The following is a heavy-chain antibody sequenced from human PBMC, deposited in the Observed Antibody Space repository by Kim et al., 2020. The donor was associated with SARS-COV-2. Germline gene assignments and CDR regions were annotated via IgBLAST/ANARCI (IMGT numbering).Heavy chain of an antibody. CDR3: TGAISGSLEY. CDR1: GFTFSSYA. J-gene: IGHJ4*02. V-gene: IGHV3-30*03. D-gene: IGHD5-12*01. CDR2: ISYDGTRK. Sequence: GGSLRLSCAASGFTFSSYAMLWVRQAPGKGLEWLAEISYDGTRKYYTDSVKGRFTISRDNSEKTLYLRMNGLRAEDTALYYCTGAISGSLEYWGQGALVTVSS.